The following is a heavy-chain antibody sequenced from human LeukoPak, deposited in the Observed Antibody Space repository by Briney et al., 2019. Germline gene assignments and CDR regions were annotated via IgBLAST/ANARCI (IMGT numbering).Heavy chain of an antibody. CDR2: IIPIFGTA. CDR3: ARGGQQLVRRTIDY. Sequence: ASVNVSCKASGGTFSSYAISWVRQAPGQGLEWMGGIIPIFGTANYAQKFQGRVTITADESTSTAYMELSSLRSEDTAVYYCARGGQQLVRRTIDYWGQGTLVTVSS. CDR1: GGTFSSYA. D-gene: IGHD6-13*01. V-gene: IGHV1-69*13. J-gene: IGHJ4*02.